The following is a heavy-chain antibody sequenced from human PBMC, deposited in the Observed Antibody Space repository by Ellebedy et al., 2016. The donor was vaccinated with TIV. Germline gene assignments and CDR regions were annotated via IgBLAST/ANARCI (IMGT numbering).Heavy chain of an antibody. CDR3: TRATSGFDL. CDR2: IATAGDT. CDR1: GFTFSSHD. J-gene: IGHJ2*01. D-gene: IGHD6-19*01. V-gene: IGHV3-13*01. Sequence: PGGSLRLSCAASGFTFSSHDIHFVRQATGKGLEWVSAIATAGDTYYPDSVRGRFTISRENAKNSLYLQMNSLRAEDTAVYYCTRATSGFDLWGRGTLTTVSS.